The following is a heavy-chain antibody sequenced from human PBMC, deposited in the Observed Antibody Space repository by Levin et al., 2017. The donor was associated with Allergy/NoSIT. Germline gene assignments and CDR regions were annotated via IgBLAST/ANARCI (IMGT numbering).Heavy chain of an antibody. CDR2: ISSSSSTI. V-gene: IGHV3-48*02. CDR1: GFTFSSYS. J-gene: IGHJ4*02. CDR3: ARDPSSGWIRRFDY. D-gene: IGHD6-19*01. Sequence: GESLKISCAASGFTFSSYSMNWVRQAPGKGLEWVSYISSSSSTIYYADSVKGRFTISRDNAKNSLYLQMNSLRDEDTAVYYCARDPSSGWIRRFDYWGQGTLVTVSS.